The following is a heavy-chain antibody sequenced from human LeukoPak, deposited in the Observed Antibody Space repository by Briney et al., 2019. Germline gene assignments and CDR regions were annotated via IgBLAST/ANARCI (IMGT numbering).Heavy chain of an antibody. D-gene: IGHD3-3*01. CDR1: GGSISSGSYY. J-gene: IGHJ4*02. CDR3: ARGGFRLNHFNDFWSGYRIKFYFDY. Sequence: PSETLSLTCTASGGSISSGSYYWSWIRQPAGKGLEWIGEINHSGNIYYNPSLKSRVTISIDTAKNQFSLKLRSVTAADTAVYYCARGGFRLNHFNDFWSGYRIKFYFDYWGQGTLVTVSS. V-gene: IGHV4-61*10. CDR2: INHSGNI.